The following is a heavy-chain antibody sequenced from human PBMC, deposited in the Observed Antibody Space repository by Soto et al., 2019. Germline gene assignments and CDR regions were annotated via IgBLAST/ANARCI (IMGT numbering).Heavy chain of an antibody. J-gene: IGHJ4*02. CDR1: GGSVTNHH. V-gene: IGHV4-59*08. D-gene: IGHD3-16*01. CDR3: ATYIRAGGGRGY. Sequence: QVQLQESGPGLVKPSETLSLTCTVSGGSVTNHHLSWIRQPPGKGLEWMGHINYSGRSNYNPSLLSRAAMSVDTSTSHLSMKLSSVTAADPAIYSCATYIRAGGGRGYWGQGPLVTVSS. CDR2: INYSGRS.